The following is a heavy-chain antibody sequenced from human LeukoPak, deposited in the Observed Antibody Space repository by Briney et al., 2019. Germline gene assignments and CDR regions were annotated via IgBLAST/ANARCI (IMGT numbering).Heavy chain of an antibody. J-gene: IGHJ4*02. CDR2: ISYDGSYK. CDR3: AKQMVVVVPAAILDY. D-gene: IGHD2-2*01. CDR1: GLTFSNYG. V-gene: IGHV3-30*18. Sequence: TGRSLRLLCAASGLTFSNYGMHWVRQAPGKGLEWVTVISYDGSYKYYADSVKGRFTISRDNSKNTLYLQMNILRCEDSAVHYCAKQMVVVVPAAILDYWGQGTLVTVSS.